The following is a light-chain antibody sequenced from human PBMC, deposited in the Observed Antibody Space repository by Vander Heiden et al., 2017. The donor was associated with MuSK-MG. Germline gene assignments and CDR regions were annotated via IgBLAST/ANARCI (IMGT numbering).Light chain of an antibody. J-gene: IGLJ3*02. CDR2: DNN. CDR1: RSNIGDNY. CDR3: ATWESNVSVV. Sequence: QSVLTQPPSVSAAPGQKVTISCPGGRSNIGDNYVSWYQQTPGTATKLIIYDNNKRTAGIPDRFSGSKSGTAATLAITGLQTGDEADYYCATWESNVSVVFGGGTKVTVL. V-gene: IGLV1-51*01.